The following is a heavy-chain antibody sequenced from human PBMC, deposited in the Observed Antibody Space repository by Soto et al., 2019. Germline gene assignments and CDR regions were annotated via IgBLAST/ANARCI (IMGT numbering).Heavy chain of an antibody. CDR2: ISYDGNYK. CDR3: AKGGGYDLGGPQFDF. V-gene: IGHV3-33*06. J-gene: IGHJ4*02. CDR1: GFTFSDYG. Sequence: QEQLVESGGGVVQPGRSLRLSCAASGFTFSDYGMHWVRQAPGKGLEWVATISYDGNYKNYGDSAKGRFTTSRDNSKNTLYLQMNSLRVEDTAIYYCAKGGGYDLGGPQFDFWGQGNLVTVSS. D-gene: IGHD5-12*01.